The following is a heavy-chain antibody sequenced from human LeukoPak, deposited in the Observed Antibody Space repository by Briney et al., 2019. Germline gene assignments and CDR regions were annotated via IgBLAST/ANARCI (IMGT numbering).Heavy chain of an antibody. CDR1: GGSISSYY. V-gene: IGHV4-59*12. CDR3: ARTEGSYFDS. Sequence: PSETLSLTCTVSGGSISSYYWSWIRQPPGKGLEWIGYIYYSGSTNYNPSLKSRVTMSVDTSKNQFSLKLTSVTAADSAVYYCARTEGSYFDSWGQGTLVTVSS. CDR2: IYYSGST. J-gene: IGHJ4*02.